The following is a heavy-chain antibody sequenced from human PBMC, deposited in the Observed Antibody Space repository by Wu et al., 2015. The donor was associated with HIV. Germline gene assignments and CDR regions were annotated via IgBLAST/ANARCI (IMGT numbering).Heavy chain of an antibody. CDR3: ARLQSLSGFYSNADY. Sequence: QVQLVQSGAEVKKPGSSVKVSCKASGGTFSSYAISWVRQAPGQGLEWMGRIIPNRGGTKYAQKFQGRVTMTRDTAVSTAYMELNSLRSDDTAVYYCARLQSLSGFYSNADYWGQGTLVTVSS. CDR2: IIPNRGGT. V-gene: IGHV1-2*02. D-gene: IGHD3-22*01. CDR1: GGTFSSYA. J-gene: IGHJ4*02.